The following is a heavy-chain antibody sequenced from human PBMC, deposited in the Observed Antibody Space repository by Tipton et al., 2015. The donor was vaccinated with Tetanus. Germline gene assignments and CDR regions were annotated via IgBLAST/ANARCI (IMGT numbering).Heavy chain of an antibody. D-gene: IGHD6-19*01. CDR3: ARNTVAGTLTFDY. CDR2: KYHSGSA. V-gene: IGHV4-39*01. CDR1: GASATSNGYY. Sequence: TLSLTCNVSGASATSNGYYWGWIRQPPGKGPEWIGSKYHSGSAYYNPSLRSRVTISVDTPKNQFSLKLTSVIASDTAVYYCARNTVAGTLTFDYWGQGTLVTVSS. J-gene: IGHJ4*02.